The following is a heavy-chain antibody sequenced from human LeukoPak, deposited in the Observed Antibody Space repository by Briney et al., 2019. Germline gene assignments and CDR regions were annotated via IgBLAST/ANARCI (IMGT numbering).Heavy chain of an antibody. CDR1: GGSFSGYY. CDR3: ARLSLDTAMVIPYYYYGMDV. V-gene: IGHV4-34*01. D-gene: IGHD5-18*01. J-gene: IGHJ6*02. CDR2: INHSGST. Sequence: SETLSLTCAVYGGSFSGYYWSWIRQPPGKGLEWIGEINHSGSTNYNPSLKSRVTISVDTSKNQFSLKLSYVTAADTAVYYCARLSLDTAMVIPYYYYGMDVWGQGTTVTVSS.